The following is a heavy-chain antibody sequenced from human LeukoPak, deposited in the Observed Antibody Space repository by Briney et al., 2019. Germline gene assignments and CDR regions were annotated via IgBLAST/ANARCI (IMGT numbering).Heavy chain of an antibody. D-gene: IGHD3-10*01. J-gene: IGHJ4*02. CDR2: IYYSGST. CDR3: ARGASGYYGSGSYTFDY. V-gene: IGHV4-61*05. CDR1: GGSISSTSYY. Sequence: PSETLSLTCTVSGGSISSTSYYWGWIRQPPGKGLEWIGYIYYSGSTNYNPSLKSRVTMSVDTSKNQFSLKLSSVTAADTAVYYCARGASGYYGSGSYTFDYWGQGTLVTVSS.